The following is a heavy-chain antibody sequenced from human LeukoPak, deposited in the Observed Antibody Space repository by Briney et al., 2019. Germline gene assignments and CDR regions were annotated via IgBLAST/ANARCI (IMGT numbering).Heavy chain of an antibody. J-gene: IGHJ4*02. D-gene: IGHD2-15*01. Sequence: GGSLRLSCAASGFTFSRHWVYWVRQAPGKGLEWVANIKQDGSAKPYVDSVKGRFTISRDNAKNSLFLQMNSLRAEDTAVYYCARDNGWSADFWGQGTLVTVSS. CDR3: ARDNGWSADF. CDR1: GFTFSRHW. CDR2: IKQDGSAK. V-gene: IGHV3-7*03.